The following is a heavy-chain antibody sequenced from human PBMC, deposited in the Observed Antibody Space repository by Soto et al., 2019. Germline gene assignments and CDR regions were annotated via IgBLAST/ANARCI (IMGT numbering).Heavy chain of an antibody. CDR1: GFSFNTYS. CDR3: VRGSTTVDSYSSFGMDV. Sequence: QVQVVESGGGVVQPGRSLRLSCAASGFSFNTYSFHWVRQGPRKGLEWIVFISNDGSRKQYADSVRGRFTISRDNSKNALFLQIYGLRYEDTARYYCVRGSTTVDSYSSFGMDVWGQGTTVTVSS. V-gene: IGHV3-30*03. J-gene: IGHJ6*02. D-gene: IGHD2-21*02. CDR2: ISNDGSRK.